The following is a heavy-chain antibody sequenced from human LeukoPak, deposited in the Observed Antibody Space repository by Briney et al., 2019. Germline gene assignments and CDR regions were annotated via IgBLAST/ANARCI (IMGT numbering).Heavy chain of an antibody. CDR3: ARIALCRDILSGYYY. CDR1: GGSSSGSY. D-gene: IGHD3-9*01. V-gene: IGHV4-34*01. CDR2: INHSGST. Sequence: PSETLSLTCAVYGGSSSGSYWSWIRPPPGKGREWIGEINHSGSTNYNTSLKSRATISVDTSKIQFSLKLSSVTAADTSVYYCARIALCRDILSGYYYWGQGTLVTVSS. J-gene: IGHJ4*01.